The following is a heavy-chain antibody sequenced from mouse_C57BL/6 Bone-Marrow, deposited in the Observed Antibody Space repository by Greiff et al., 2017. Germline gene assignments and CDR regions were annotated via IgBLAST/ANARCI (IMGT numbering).Heavy chain of an antibody. Sequence: QVQLQQSGAELARPGASVKLSCKASGYTFTSYGISWVKQRTGQGLEWIGEIYPRSGNTYYNEKFKGKATLTADKSSSTAYMELRSLTSEDSAVSFCAREEALAPFDYWGQGTTLTVSS. J-gene: IGHJ2*01. CDR2: IYPRSGNT. D-gene: IGHD6-1*01. V-gene: IGHV1-81*01. CDR3: AREEALAPFDY. CDR1: GYTFTSYG.